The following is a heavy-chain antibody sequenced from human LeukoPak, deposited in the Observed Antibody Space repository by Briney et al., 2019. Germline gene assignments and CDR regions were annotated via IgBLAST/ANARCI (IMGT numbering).Heavy chain of an antibody. J-gene: IGHJ5*02. CDR2: IYTSGST. V-gene: IGHV4-61*02. Sequence: KPSQTLSLNCKVSDDSMNSRRYYWSWIRQPAGKGLEWIGRIYTSGSTNYNPSLKSRVTMSVDTSKNQFSLKLSSVTAADTAVYYCARSSTSRLNWFDPWGQGTLVTVSS. CDR1: DDSMNSRRYY. D-gene: IGHD2-2*01. CDR3: ARSSTSRLNWFDP.